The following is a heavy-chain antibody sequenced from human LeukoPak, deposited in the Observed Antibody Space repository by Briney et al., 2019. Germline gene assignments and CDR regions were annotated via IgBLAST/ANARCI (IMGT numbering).Heavy chain of an antibody. CDR2: IYWDDDK. D-gene: IGHD3-22*01. J-gene: IGHJ4*02. CDR3: AHVDSSGYYLLFDY. V-gene: IGHV2-5*02. Sequence: VSGPTLVKPTQTLTLTCTFSGFSLSTNGVGVGWIRQPPGKALEWLALIYWDDDKRYSPSLKSRLTITKDTSKDQVVLTMTNMDPVDTATYYCAHVDSSGYYLLFDYWGQGTLVTVSS. CDR1: GFSLSTNGVG.